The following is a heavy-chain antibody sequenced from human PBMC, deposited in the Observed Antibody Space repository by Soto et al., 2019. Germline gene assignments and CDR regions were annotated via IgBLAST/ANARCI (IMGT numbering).Heavy chain of an antibody. CDR1: GGSFSSSSYY. CDR2: MYYTGST. CDR3: ARLYPYYYHYGMDV. J-gene: IGHJ6*02. V-gene: IGHV4-39*02. Sequence: SETRSLTCTVSGGSFSSSSYYWGWIRQPPGKGLEWIGSMYYTGSTYYNPSLKSRVTIFTDTSKKYFSLKLSSVTAADSAVYYCARLYPYYYHYGMDVWGQGTTVTVSS. D-gene: IGHD3-16*02.